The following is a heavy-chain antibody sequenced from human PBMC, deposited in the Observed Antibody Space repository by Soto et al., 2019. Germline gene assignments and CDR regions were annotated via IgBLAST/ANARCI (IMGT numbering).Heavy chain of an antibody. J-gene: IGHJ4*02. V-gene: IGHV3-23*01. CDR2: ISGSGGST. Sequence: GGSLRLSCAASGFTFSSYAMSWVRQAPGKGLEWVSAISGSGGSTYYADSVKGRFTISRDNSKNTLYLQMNSLRAEDTAVYYCAKDGVNYDYIWGSYRPPGYWGQGTRVTVSS. CDR3: AKDGVNYDYIWGSYRPPGY. CDR1: GFTFSSYA. D-gene: IGHD3-16*02.